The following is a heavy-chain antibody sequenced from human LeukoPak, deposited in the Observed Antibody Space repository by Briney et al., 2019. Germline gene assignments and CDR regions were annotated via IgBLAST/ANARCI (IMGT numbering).Heavy chain of an antibody. CDR3: AREGLTLWFDP. CDR1: GGSVSSGSYY. Sequence: SETLSLTCTVSGGSVSSGSYYWSWIRQPPGKGLEWIGYIYYSGSTNYSPSLKSRVTISVDTSKNQFSLKLSSVTAADTAVYYCAREGLTLWFDPWGQGTLVTVSS. V-gene: IGHV4-61*01. J-gene: IGHJ5*02. D-gene: IGHD3-16*01. CDR2: IYYSGST.